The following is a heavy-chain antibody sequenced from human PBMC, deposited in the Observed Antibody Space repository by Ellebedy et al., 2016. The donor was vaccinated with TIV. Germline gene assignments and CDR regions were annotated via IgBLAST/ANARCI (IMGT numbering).Heavy chain of an antibody. D-gene: IGHD4-17*01. CDR3: ARDPGGGGNYGDNWFDP. V-gene: IGHV3-66*01. CDR2: IYKDGGT. Sequence: GESLKISCAASGFTVSSYSMSWVRQAPGKGLEWVSVIYKDGGTNYTDSVMGRFTISRDNSKNTLYLQMNSLSAEDTAVYYCARDPGGGGNYGDNWFDPWGQGTLVTVSS. J-gene: IGHJ5*02. CDR1: GFTVSSYS.